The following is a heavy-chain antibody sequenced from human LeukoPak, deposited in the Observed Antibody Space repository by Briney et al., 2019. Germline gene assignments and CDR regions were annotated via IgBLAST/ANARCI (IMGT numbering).Heavy chain of an antibody. Sequence: SETLSLTCTVSGGSISSRPYYWGWVRQPPGKGLEWIGTISYSGTTYYSPSLKSRVTISLDTSKNQFSLKLSSVTAADTAVYYCARNPYRWGSNQYYFDYWGQGTLVTVSS. CDR2: ISYSGTT. CDR3: ARNPYRWGSNQYYFDY. V-gene: IGHV4-39*07. CDR1: GGSISSRPYY. J-gene: IGHJ4*02. D-gene: IGHD3-16*02.